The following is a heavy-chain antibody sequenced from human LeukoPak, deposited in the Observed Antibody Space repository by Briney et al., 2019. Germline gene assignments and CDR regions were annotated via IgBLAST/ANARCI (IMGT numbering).Heavy chain of an antibody. Sequence: SETLSLTCTVSGDSISSGDYYWSWIRQPPGKGLEWIGYIYYSGSTNYNPSLKSRVTISVDTSKNQFSLKLSSVTAADTAVYYCARGSQYYYYYMDVWGKGTTVTISS. V-gene: IGHV4-61*08. CDR2: IYYSGST. J-gene: IGHJ6*03. D-gene: IGHD1-26*01. CDR3: ARGSQYYYYYMDV. CDR1: GDSISSGDYY.